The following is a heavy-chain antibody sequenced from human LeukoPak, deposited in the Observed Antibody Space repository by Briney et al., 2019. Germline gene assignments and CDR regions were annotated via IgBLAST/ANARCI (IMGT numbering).Heavy chain of an antibody. J-gene: IGHJ4*02. CDR2: LHYSGST. CDR1: GGYISSSSYY. D-gene: IGHD2-15*01. V-gene: IGHV4-61*01. Sequence: PSETLSLTCTVSGGYISSSSYYWSWIRQPPGKGLDWIGYLHYSGSTSYNPSLKSRVTISVDTSKNQFSLKLSSVTAADTAVYYCARYEAGGSALDSWGQGTLVTVSS. CDR3: ARYEAGGSALDS.